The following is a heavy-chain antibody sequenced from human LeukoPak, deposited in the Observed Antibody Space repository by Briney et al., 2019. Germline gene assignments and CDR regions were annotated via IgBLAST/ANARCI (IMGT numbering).Heavy chain of an antibody. V-gene: IGHV1-69*13. D-gene: IGHD3-3*01. CDR1: GGTFSSYA. J-gene: IGHJ3*02. CDR3: ARDGGHDFWSGLNI. CDR2: IIPIFGTA. Sequence: SVKASCKASGGTFSSYAISWVRQAPGQGLEWMGGIIPIFGTANYAQKFQGRVTITADESTSTAYMELSSLRSEDTAVYYCARDGGHDFWSGLNIWGQGTMVTVSS.